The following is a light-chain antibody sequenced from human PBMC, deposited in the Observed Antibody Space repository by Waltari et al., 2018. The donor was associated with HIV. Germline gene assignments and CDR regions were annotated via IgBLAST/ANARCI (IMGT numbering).Light chain of an antibody. Sequence: QSVLTQPPSVPGAPGQMVTISRTGTSSNIGAGYDVHWYQQFPGSVPRLLIYDNTNRPSGVPDRFSGSKSGTSASLAISGLQAEDEADYYCQSYDSSLKVIFGGGTKVTVL. CDR2: DNT. CDR3: QSYDSSLKVI. V-gene: IGLV1-40*01. CDR1: SSNIGAGYD. J-gene: IGLJ2*01.